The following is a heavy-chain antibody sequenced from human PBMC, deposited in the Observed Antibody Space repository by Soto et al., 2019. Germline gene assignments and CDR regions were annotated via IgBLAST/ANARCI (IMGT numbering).Heavy chain of an antibody. CDR2: TIPILGIA. CDR1: GGTFSSYT. J-gene: IGHJ5*02. Sequence: GASVKVSCKASGGTFSSYTISWVRQAPGQGLEWMGRTIPILGIANYAQKFQGRVTITADNSTSTAYMELSSLRSEDTAVYYCARELRAGYYGSGSYSWFDPWGQGTLVTSPQ. V-gene: IGHV1-69*04. D-gene: IGHD3-10*01. CDR3: ARELRAGYYGSGSYSWFDP.